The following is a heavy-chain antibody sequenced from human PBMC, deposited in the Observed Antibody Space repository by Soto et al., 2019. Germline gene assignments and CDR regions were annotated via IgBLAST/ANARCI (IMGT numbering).Heavy chain of an antibody. D-gene: IGHD3-10*01. J-gene: IGHJ4*02. CDR2: INAGNGNT. Sequence: ASVKVSCKASGYTFTSYAMHWVRQAPGQRLEWMGWINAGNGNTKYSQKFKGRVTITRDTSASTAYMELSSLRSEDTAVYYCARGPYGSGYYFDYWGQGTLVTSPQ. CDR3: ARGPYGSGYYFDY. CDR1: GYTFTSYA. V-gene: IGHV1-3*01.